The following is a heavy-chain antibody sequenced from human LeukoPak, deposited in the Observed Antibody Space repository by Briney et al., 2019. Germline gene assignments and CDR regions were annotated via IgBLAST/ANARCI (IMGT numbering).Heavy chain of an antibody. CDR2: INPNSGGT. V-gene: IGHV1-2*02. J-gene: IGHJ4*02. D-gene: IGHD2-2*01. CDR3: ARSHCSTSSCDTTYFQY. Sequence: GASVKVSCKASGYTFTGYYIQWLRQAPGQGLEWMGWINPNSGGTRYPQNFQGRVTMARDTSISTAYMELSRLRSDDTAMYYCARSHCSTSSCDTTYFQYWGQGTLITVSS. CDR1: GYTFTGYY.